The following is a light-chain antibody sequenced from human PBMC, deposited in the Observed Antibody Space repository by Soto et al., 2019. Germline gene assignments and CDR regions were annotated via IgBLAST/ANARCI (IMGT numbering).Light chain of an antibody. CDR1: RNDVGGYNF. CDR3: TSHRKNSPLPYV. CDR2: EVS. J-gene: IGLJ1*01. V-gene: IGLV2-14*01. Sequence: QSALTQPASVSGSPGQSITISCTGTRNDVGGYNFVSWYQQHPGKAPKVMISEVSNRPSGVSIRFSGSKSGNTASLTISGLQAEDEADYYCTSHRKNSPLPYVFGTGTKVTVL.